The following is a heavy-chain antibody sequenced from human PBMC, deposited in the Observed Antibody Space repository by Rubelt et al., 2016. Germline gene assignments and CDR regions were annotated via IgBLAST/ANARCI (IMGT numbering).Heavy chain of an antibody. Sequence: EVQLVESGGGLVQPGGSLRLSCAASGFTFTNYWTHWVRQAPGKGLVWISRISTGGRSTSYADSVKGRLAIARGNAKNSLYLQMNGLRVEDTAEDYCAREKRGSGSCDYWGQGTLVTVSS. CDR2: ISTGGRST. CDR1: GFTFTNYW. CDR3: AREKRGSGSCDY. J-gene: IGHJ4*02. D-gene: IGHD6-19*01. V-gene: IGHV3-74*01.